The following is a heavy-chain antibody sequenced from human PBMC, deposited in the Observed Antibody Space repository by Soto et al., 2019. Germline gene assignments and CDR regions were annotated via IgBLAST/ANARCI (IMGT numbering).Heavy chain of an antibody. CDR1: GYILSSYN. Sequence: ASVKVSCKASGYILSSYNMHWVRQAPGQGLEWMGIINPSGGSTSYAQNFQGRVTMTRDTSTSTVYIELSSLRFEDTAVYFFARTYCAGDCPRRYFDYWGQGTLVTVSS. J-gene: IGHJ4*02. D-gene: IGHD2-21*02. V-gene: IGHV1-46*01. CDR3: ARTYCAGDCPRRYFDY. CDR2: INPSGGST.